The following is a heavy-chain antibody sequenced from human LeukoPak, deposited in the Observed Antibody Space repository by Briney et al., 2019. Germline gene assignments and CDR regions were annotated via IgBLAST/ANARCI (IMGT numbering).Heavy chain of an antibody. V-gene: IGHV1-69*06. Sequence: SVKVSCKTSGELFNNKPVNWMRQAPGQGLEWVGVIIPIFNTPYYAQKLQGRVTITADRSTSTVSMALSSLTSEDTAVYYCARVPRFCSGGRCYITSGFDYWGQGTLVTVSS. D-gene: IGHD2-15*01. CDR1: GELFNNKP. CDR3: ARVPRFCSGGRCYITSGFDY. J-gene: IGHJ4*02. CDR2: IIPIFNTP.